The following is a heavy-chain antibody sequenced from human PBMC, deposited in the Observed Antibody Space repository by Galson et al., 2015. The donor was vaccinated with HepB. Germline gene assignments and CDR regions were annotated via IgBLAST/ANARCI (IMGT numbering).Heavy chain of an antibody. D-gene: IGHD5-18*01. V-gene: IGHV5-51*03. CDR1: GYSFTSYW. CDR3: ARQIQLWPMGGNWFDP. Sequence: PGESLKISCKGSGYSFTSYWIGWVRQMPGKGLEWMGIIYPGDSDTRYSPSFQGQVTISADKSISTAYLQWSSLKASDTAMFYCARQIQLWPMGGNWFDPWGQGTLVTVSS. CDR2: IYPGDSDT. J-gene: IGHJ5*02.